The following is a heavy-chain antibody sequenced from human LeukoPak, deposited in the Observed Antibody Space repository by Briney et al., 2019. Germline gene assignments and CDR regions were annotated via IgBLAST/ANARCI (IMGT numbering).Heavy chain of an antibody. CDR3: ARGGGLDV. CDR1: GFTFSSYA. CDR2: ISGGSGST. J-gene: IGHJ6*02. D-gene: IGHD3-16*01. V-gene: IGHV3-23*01. Sequence: GGSLRLSCAASGFTFSSYAMSWVRQAPGKGLAWVSTISGGSGSTYCADSVKGRFTISRDNAKNSLYLQMSNLRAEDTAVYFCARGGGLDVWGQGATVTVSS.